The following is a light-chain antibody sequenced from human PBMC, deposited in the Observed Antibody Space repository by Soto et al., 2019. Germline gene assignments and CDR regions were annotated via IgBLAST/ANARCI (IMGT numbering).Light chain of an antibody. J-gene: IGLJ1*01. CDR3: NSYGSTSTRYV. Sequence: QSALTQPASVSGSPGQSITISCTGTSSDVGGYNYVSWYQQHPGKAPKLMIYEVSNWPSGVSNRFSGSKSGNTASLTISGLQAEDEADYFCNSYGSTSTRYVFGTGTKVTVL. CDR1: SSDVGGYNY. CDR2: EVS. V-gene: IGLV2-14*01.